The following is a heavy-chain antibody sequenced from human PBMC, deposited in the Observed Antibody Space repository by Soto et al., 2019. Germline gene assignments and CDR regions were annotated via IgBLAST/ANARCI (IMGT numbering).Heavy chain of an antibody. V-gene: IGHV1-18*01. Sequence: GPEVKKPGASVKVSCKGSGYIFTSYGIAWVRQAPGQGLEWMGWISAHNGNTEYAQKFQGRVTVTRDTSTSTAYLELRSLRSDDTALYYYARGRYGDYWGQGALVTVSS. CDR3: ARGRYGDY. CDR1: GYIFTSYG. CDR2: ISAHNGNT. J-gene: IGHJ4*02. D-gene: IGHD4-17*01.